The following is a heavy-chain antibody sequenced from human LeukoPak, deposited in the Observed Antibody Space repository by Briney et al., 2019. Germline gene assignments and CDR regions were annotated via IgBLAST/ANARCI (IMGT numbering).Heavy chain of an antibody. CDR2: ISWNSGSI. D-gene: IGHD3-22*01. CDR1: GFTFSSYA. Sequence: GGSLRLSCAASGFTFSSYAMSWVRQAPGKGLEWVSGISWNSGSIGYADSVKGRFTISRDNAKNSLYLQMNSLRAEDTAVYYCARDAIDSSGFDFDYWGQGTLVTVSS. J-gene: IGHJ4*02. CDR3: ARDAIDSSGFDFDY. V-gene: IGHV3-20*04.